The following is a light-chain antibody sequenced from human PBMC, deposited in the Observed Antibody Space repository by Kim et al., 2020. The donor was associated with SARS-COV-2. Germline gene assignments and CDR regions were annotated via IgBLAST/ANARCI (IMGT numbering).Light chain of an antibody. CDR2: DTS. J-gene: IGKJ4*01. CDR1: QNINSY. CDR3: QQRRNWPLT. Sequence: EIVLTQSPASLSLSLGDRATLSCRASQNINSYLGWYQQKPGQAPRLLIYDTSNRPPGVPSRFSGSGSGTDFTLTISSLQPEDFAVYYCQQRRNWPLTFGGGTKVDIK. V-gene: IGKV3-11*01.